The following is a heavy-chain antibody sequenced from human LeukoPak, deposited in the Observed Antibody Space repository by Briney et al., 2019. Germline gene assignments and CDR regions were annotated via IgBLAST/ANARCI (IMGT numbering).Heavy chain of an antibody. Sequence: SQTLSLTCTVSGGSISSSGDFWTWICQHPGKGLVWIGYIYYSGNSYYNPSLKSRVTISVDTSKNQFSLKLSSVTAADTAVYYCARTRGGVVVFDYWGQGTLVTVSS. V-gene: IGHV4-31*03. CDR3: ARTRGGVVVFDY. J-gene: IGHJ4*02. CDR1: GGSISSSGDF. D-gene: IGHD2-15*01. CDR2: IYYSGNS.